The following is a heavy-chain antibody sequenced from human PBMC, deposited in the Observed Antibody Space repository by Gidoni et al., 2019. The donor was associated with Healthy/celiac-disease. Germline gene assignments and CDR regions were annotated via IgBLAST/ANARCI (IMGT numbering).Heavy chain of an antibody. CDR3: ARDPRDYGDYVTPVY. J-gene: IGHJ4*02. V-gene: IGHV3-21*01. D-gene: IGHD4-17*01. CDR1: GFTFRSYS. CDR2: ISSSSSYI. Sequence: EVQLVESGGGLVKPGGSLRLSCAASGFTFRSYSMNWVRHAPGKGLEWVSSISSSSSYIYYADSVKGRFTISRDNAKNSLYLQMNSLRAEDTAVYYCARDPRDYGDYVTPVYWGQGTLVTVSS.